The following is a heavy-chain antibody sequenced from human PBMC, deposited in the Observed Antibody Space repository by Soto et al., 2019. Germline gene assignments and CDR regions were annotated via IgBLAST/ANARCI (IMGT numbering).Heavy chain of an antibody. D-gene: IGHD3-9*01. Sequence: GGSLRLSCAASGFPFSSYSMTWVRQRPGKGLEWVSSISGTSEYIYYADSLKGRFTISRDNARNSVYLQIHSLRTDDTAVYYCARSFDSVGDSWGQGTLVTVSS. CDR2: ISGTSEYI. V-gene: IGHV3-21*01. CDR3: ARSFDSVGDS. CDR1: GFPFSSYS. J-gene: IGHJ4*02.